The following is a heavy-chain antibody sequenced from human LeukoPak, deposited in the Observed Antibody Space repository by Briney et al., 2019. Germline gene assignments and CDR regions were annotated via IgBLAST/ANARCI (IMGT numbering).Heavy chain of an antibody. CDR2: LYSGSST. D-gene: IGHD3-10*01. J-gene: IGHJ2*01. Sequence: GGSLTLSCEGSGFSVSTKYMNWVRQAPGKGLEWVSILYSGSSTYYTDSVKGRFTVSRDDSKNTLYLHMNILGVEDTAVYYCARVGDHYHWYLDVWGRGTLVTVSS. CDR1: GFSVSTKY. V-gene: IGHV3-53*01. CDR3: ARVGDHYHWYLDV.